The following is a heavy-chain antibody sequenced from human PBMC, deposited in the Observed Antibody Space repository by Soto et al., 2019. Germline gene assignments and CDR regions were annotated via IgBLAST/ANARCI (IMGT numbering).Heavy chain of an antibody. J-gene: IGHJ4*02. CDR1: GYSISSGYY. V-gene: IGHV4-38-2*02. D-gene: IGHD3-10*01. CDR2: LYHSAST. Sequence: KSSETLSLTCAVSGYSISSGYYWGWIRQSPGKGLEWIGSLYHSASTYYNPSLKSRVTLSVDTSKNQFSLTLTSVTAADTAVYFCARDYAYGPTRPGRFDYWGQGTLVTVSS. CDR3: ARDYAYGPTRPGRFDY.